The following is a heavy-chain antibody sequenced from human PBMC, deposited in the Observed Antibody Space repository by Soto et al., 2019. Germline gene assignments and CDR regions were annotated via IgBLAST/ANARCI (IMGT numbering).Heavy chain of an antibody. CDR1: GFTFSSYG. CDR2: ISYDGSNK. D-gene: IGHD3-22*01. CDR3: AKLLYDSSGYPFDY. J-gene: IGHJ4*02. V-gene: IGHV3-30*18. Sequence: PGGSLRLSCAASGFTFSSYGMHWVRQAPGKGLEWVAVISYDGSNKYYADSVKGRFTISRDNSKNTLYLQMNSLRAEDTAVYYCAKLLYDSSGYPFDYWGQGTLVTVSS.